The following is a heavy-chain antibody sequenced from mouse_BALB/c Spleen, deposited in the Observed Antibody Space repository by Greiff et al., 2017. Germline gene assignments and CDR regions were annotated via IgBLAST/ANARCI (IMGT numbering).Heavy chain of an antibody. CDR3: ARVGDYYGSSLYYYAMDY. CDR1: GFSLTSYG. CDR2: IWAGGST. Sequence: VKVVESGPGLVAPSQSLSITCTVSGFSLTSYGVHWVRQPPGKGLEWLGVIWAGGSTNYNSALMSRLSISKDNSKSQVFLKMNSLQTDDTAMYYCARVGDYYGSSLYYYAMDYWGQGTSVTVSS. J-gene: IGHJ4*01. D-gene: IGHD1-1*01. V-gene: IGHV2-9*02.